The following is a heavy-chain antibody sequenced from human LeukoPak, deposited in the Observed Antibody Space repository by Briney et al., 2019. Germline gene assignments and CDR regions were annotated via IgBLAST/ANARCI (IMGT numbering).Heavy chain of an antibody. V-gene: IGHV3-74*01. CDR1: GFSFSTHW. J-gene: IGHJ4*02. D-gene: IGHD3-22*01. CDR3: GSLTVVARDH. Sequence: QPGGSLRLSCAASGFSFSTHWMHWVRQAPGKGLVYVAQIKSDGGATAYADSVKGRFTISRDNAKNTLYLEMSSLRAEDTAVYYCGSLTVVARDHWGQGTLVTVSS. CDR2: IKSDGGAT.